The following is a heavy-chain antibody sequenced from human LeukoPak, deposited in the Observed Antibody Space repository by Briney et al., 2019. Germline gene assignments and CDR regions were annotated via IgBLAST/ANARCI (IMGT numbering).Heavy chain of an antibody. D-gene: IGHD3-10*01. Sequence: SETLSLTCTVSGGSISSYYWSWIRQPPGKGLEWIGYIYYSGSTYYNPSLKSRVTISVDTSKNQFSLKLSSVTAADTAVYYCATGWFGDPLRYWGQGTLVTVSS. CDR1: GGSISSYY. CDR3: ATGWFGDPLRY. CDR2: IYYSGST. J-gene: IGHJ4*02. V-gene: IGHV4-59*12.